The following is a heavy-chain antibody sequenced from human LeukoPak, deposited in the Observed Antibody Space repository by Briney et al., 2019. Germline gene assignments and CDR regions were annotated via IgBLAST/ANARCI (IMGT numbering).Heavy chain of an antibody. CDR2: ISGSGGST. D-gene: IGHD5-18*01. CDR3: AKGRYSYGSYFDY. V-gene: IGHV3-23*01. J-gene: IGHJ4*02. CDR1: GFTFSSYA. Sequence: TGGSLRLSCAASGFTFSSYAMSWVRQAPGKGLEWVSAISGSGGSTYYADSVKGRFTISRDNSKNTLYLQMNSLRAEDTAVYYCAKGRYSYGSYFDYWGQGTLVTVSS.